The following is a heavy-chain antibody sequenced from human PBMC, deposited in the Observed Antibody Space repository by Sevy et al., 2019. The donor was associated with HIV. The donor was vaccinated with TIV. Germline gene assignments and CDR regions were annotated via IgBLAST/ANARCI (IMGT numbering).Heavy chain of an antibody. V-gene: IGHV1-24*01. CDR3: ATSPDYYDSSRDAFDI. CDR1: GYTLSQLS. Sequence: ASVKVSCKVSGYTLSQLSMHWVRLAPGKGLEWMGSFDPEDDETIYAQMFQGRVTMTEDTSTDTAYMELSSLRSEDTAVYYCATSPDYYDSSRDAFDIWGQGTMVTVSS. J-gene: IGHJ3*02. CDR2: FDPEDDET. D-gene: IGHD3-22*01.